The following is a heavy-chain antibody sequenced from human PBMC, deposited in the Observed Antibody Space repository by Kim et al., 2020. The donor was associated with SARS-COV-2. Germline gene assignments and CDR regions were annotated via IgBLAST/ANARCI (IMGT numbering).Heavy chain of an antibody. CDR3: ASGATRKRPVDY. CDR1: GFTVSSNY. CDR2: IYSGGST. D-gene: IGHD1-26*01. V-gene: IGHV3-66*01. J-gene: IGHJ4*02. Sequence: GGSLRLSCAASGFTVSSNYMSWVRQAPGKGLEWVSVIYSGGSTYYADSVKGRFTISRDNSKNTLYLQMNSLRAEDTAVYYCASGATRKRPVDYWGQGTLVTVSA.